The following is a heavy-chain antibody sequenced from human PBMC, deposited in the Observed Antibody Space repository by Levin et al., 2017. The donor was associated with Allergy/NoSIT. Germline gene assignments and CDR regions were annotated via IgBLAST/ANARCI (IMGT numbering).Heavy chain of an antibody. J-gene: IGHJ3*01. V-gene: IGHV3-23*01. CDR2: MTGGGFNR. CDR1: GFSFSDYA. Sequence: AGGSLRLSCAASGFSFSDYAMAWVRQAPGKGLEWVSVMTGGGFNRYYGDSVKGRFTVSRDNSKSTLFLDLNSLRAEDTAVYYCAKKQGGTTGFSFDVWGQGTMVTVSS. CDR3: AKKQGGTTGFSFDV. D-gene: IGHD1-14*01.